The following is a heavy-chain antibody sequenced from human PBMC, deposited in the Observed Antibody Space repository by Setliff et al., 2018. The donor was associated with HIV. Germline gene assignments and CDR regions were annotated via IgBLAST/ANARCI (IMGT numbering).Heavy chain of an antibody. CDR3: ACRYYDLWSNYYTGIPY. CDR1: GASINSGRYY. CDR2: VSYTGST. V-gene: IGHV4-39*07. Sequence: SETLSLTCTISGASINSGRYYWGWIRQPPGKGLEWIGSVSYTGSTSYNPSLRSRVTISLDTSRNQFSLKLTSMTAADTSVYYCACRYYDLWSNYYTGIPYWGQGTLVTSPQ. D-gene: IGHD3-3*01. J-gene: IGHJ4*02.